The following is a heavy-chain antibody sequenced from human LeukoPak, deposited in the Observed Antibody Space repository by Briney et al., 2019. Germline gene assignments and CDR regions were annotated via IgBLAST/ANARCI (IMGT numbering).Heavy chain of an antibody. CDR1: GFTFSSYW. CDR3: VRARSGHYGYSDY. Sequence: GGSLRLSCAASGFTFSSYWMHWVRQVPGKGLVWVSRVSPDGRTTSYADSVKGRFTISRDNAKNTVYLQMISLRADDTAVYYCVRARSGHYGYSDYWGQGTLVTVSS. V-gene: IGHV3-74*01. J-gene: IGHJ4*02. CDR2: VSPDGRTT. D-gene: IGHD5-18*01.